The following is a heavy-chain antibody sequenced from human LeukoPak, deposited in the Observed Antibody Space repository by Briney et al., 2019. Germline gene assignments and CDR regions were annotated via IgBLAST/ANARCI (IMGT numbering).Heavy chain of an antibody. D-gene: IGHD6-13*01. CDR2: INPYSGYT. CDR1: GYTFTGYH. Sequence: WASVKVSCKASGYTFTGYHIHWVRQAPGQGNEGMGRINPYSGYTNFAQKFQGRVTITRDTSITTAYMDLISLTPDDTAVYFCARDQGSLTRSWYTGYWGQGTQVTVSS. V-gene: IGHV1-2*06. CDR3: ARDQGSLTRSWYTGY. J-gene: IGHJ4*02.